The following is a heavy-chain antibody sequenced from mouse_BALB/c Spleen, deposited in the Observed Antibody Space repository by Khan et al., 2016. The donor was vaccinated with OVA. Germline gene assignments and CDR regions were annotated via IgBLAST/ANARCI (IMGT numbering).Heavy chain of an antibody. CDR3: ARDYWYFDF. CDR2: INTYTGEP. V-gene: IGHV9-1*02. CDR1: GYTFTNQG. Sequence: QIQLVQSGPELKKPGETVKISCKASGYTFTNQGMNWVKQAPGKGLKWMGWINTYTGEPTYADDFKGRFAFTLENSASTAYLQINNLKNEDMSTYFCARDYWYFDFWGAGATVTVSS. J-gene: IGHJ1*01.